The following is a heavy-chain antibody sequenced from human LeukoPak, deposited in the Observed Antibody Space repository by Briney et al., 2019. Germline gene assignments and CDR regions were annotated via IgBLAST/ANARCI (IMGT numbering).Heavy chain of an antibody. CDR1: GGSFSGYY. CDR3: ARVVRGYCTGGVCQTNRGPRYYYYYYMDV. Sequence: ASETLSLTCAVYGGSFSGYYWSWIRQPPGKGLEWIGEINHSGSTNYNPSLKSRVTISVDTSKNQFSLKLRSVTAADTAVYYCARVVRGYCTGGVCQTNRGPRYYYYYYMDVWGKGTTVTVSS. J-gene: IGHJ6*03. D-gene: IGHD2-8*02. V-gene: IGHV4-34*01. CDR2: INHSGST.